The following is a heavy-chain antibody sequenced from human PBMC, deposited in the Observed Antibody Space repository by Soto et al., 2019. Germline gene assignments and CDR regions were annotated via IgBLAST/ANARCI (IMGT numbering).Heavy chain of an antibody. J-gene: IGHJ5*02. D-gene: IGHD2-8*01. CDR2: FHYSGST. CDR1: GGSIRSSTYY. V-gene: IGHV4-39*01. CDR3: ARSYERGTYCTNGVRYLVWFDP. Sequence: SETLSLTCAVSGGSIRSSTYYWAWIRQPPRKGLEWIGSFHYSGSTDHNPSLKSRVTISVDTSKNQFSLKLTSVTAADTALYYCARSYERGTYCTNGVRYLVWFDPWGQGTLVTVSS.